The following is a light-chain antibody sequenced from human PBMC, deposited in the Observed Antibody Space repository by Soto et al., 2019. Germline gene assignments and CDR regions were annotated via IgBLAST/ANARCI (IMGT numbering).Light chain of an antibody. CDR1: QVIGNR. J-gene: IGKJ1*01. V-gene: IGKV1-27*01. Sequence: DIQMTQSPSSLSASVGDRVTITCRASQVIGNRLAWYQQNPGKVPKLLIYAASTLQSGVPFRFSGSGSGTDFTLTISSLQPEDVATYYCQNYNSAPWTFGQGTKGEIK. CDR3: QNYNSAPWT. CDR2: AAS.